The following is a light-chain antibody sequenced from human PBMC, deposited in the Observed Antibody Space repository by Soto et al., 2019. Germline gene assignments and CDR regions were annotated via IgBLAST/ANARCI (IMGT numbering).Light chain of an antibody. CDR1: QSISSL. V-gene: IGKV1-5*03. J-gene: IGKJ1*01. CDR2: KAS. Sequence: DIQMTQSPSTLSASVGDRVTITCRASQSISSLLAWYQQKPGKAPKLLIYKASSLESGVPSRFSGSGSGTEFTLTISSLQPDDFATYYCKQYNSYWTFGQGTKVEVK. CDR3: KQYNSYWT.